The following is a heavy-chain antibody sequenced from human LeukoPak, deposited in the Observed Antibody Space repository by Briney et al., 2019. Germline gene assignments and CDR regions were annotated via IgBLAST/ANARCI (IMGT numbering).Heavy chain of an antibody. Sequence: GGSLRLSCAASGFTFSSYGMHWVRQAPGKGLEWVAVISYDGSNKYYADSVKGRFTISRDNSKNMLYLQMNSLRAEDTAVYYCAKDPSRMVRGVIDYWGQGTLVTVSS. J-gene: IGHJ4*02. CDR1: GFTFSSYG. CDR2: ISYDGSNK. V-gene: IGHV3-30*18. D-gene: IGHD3-10*01. CDR3: AKDPSRMVRGVIDY.